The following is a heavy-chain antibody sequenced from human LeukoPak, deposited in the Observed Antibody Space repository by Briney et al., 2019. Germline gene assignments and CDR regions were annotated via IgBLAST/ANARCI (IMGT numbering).Heavy chain of an antibody. CDR1: GYTFTGYY. Sequence: GASVKVSCKASGYTFTGYYMHWVRQAPGQGLEWMGWINPNSGGTNYAQKFQGRDTMTRDTSISTAYMELSRLRSDDTAVYYCARVTIFGVVELDYWGQGTLVTVSS. CDR2: INPNSGGT. CDR3: ARVTIFGVVELDY. J-gene: IGHJ4*02. D-gene: IGHD3-3*01. V-gene: IGHV1-2*02.